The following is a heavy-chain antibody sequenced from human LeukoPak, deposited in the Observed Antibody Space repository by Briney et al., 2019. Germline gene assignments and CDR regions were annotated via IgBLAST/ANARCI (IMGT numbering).Heavy chain of an antibody. CDR3: AKDVVVVVVAARNDAFDI. V-gene: IGHV3-23*01. CDR1: GFIFDNYA. J-gene: IGHJ3*02. D-gene: IGHD2-15*01. CDR2: ISGSGGST. Sequence: PGGSLRLSCVASGFIFDNYALSWVRQAPGKGLEWVSAISGSGGSTYYADSVKGRFTISRDNSKNTLYLQMNSLRAEDTAVYYCAKDVVVVVVAARNDAFDIWGQGTMVTVSS.